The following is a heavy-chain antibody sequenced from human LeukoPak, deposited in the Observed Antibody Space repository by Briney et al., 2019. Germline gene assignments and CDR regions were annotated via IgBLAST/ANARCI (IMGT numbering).Heavy chain of an antibody. J-gene: IGHJ3*02. V-gene: IGHV4-4*02. CDR1: GGSINNSDW. CDR2: IYHSGIT. D-gene: IGHD1-1*01. CDR3: ARFGSSTWYKGAFDI. Sequence: SGTLSLTCAVSGGSINNSDWWSWVRQPPDKGLEWIGEIYHSGITNYNPSLKSRVTISVDKSKNQFSLKLNSVTAADTAVYYCARFGSSTWYKGAFDIWGQGTMVTVAS.